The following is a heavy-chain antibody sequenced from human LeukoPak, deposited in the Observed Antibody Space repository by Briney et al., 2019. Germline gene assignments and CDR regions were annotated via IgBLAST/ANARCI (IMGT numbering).Heavy chain of an antibody. J-gene: IGHJ5*02. CDR3: ARANPYYDFWSGYYIGFDP. D-gene: IGHD3-3*01. V-gene: IGHV1-18*01. CDR1: GYTFTSYG. Sequence: ASVKVSCKASGYTFTSYGISWVRQAPGQGLEWMGWISAYNGNTNYAQKLQGRVTMTTDTSTSTAYMELRSLRSDDTAVYYCARANPYYDFWSGYYIGFDPWGQGTLVTVSS. CDR2: ISAYNGNT.